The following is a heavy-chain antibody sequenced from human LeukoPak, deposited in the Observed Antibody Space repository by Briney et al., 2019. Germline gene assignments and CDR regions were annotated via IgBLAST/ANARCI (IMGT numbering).Heavy chain of an antibody. CDR2: ISSSGSTI. J-gene: IGHJ5*02. CDR1: GCTFSSYE. Sequence: GGSLRLSCAASGCTFSSYEMNWVRQAPGKGLEWVSYISSSGSTIYYADSVKGRFTISRDNAKNSLYLQMNSLRAEDTAVYYCTRLSGDPPTWGQGTLVTVSS. V-gene: IGHV3-48*03. D-gene: IGHD4-17*01. CDR3: TRLSGDPPT.